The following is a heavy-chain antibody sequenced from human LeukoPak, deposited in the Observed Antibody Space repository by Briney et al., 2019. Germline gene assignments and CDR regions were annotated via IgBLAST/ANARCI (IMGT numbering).Heavy chain of an antibody. CDR2: ISSNGGST. CDR1: GFTFSSYA. Sequence: GGSLRLSCAASGFTFSSYAMHWVRQAPGKGLEYVSAISSNGGSTYYANSVKGRFTISRDNSKNTLYLQMGSLRAEDMAVYYCARGRRDYGDYVGDWFDPWGQGTLVTVSS. V-gene: IGHV3-64*01. J-gene: IGHJ5*02. D-gene: IGHD4-17*01. CDR3: ARGRRDYGDYVGDWFDP.